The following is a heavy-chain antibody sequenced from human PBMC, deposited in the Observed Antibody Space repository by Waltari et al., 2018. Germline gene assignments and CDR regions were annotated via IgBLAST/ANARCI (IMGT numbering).Heavy chain of an antibody. J-gene: IGHJ4*02. D-gene: IGHD6-13*01. CDR1: GFTVSSNY. Sequence: EVQLVESGGGLIQPGGSLRLSCAASGFTVSSNYMSWVRQAPGKGLEWVSVIYSGGSKYYADSVKGRFTISRDNSKNTLYLQMNSLRAEDTAGYYCAREPLSHGSEYAAAGTDYWGQGTLVTVSS. CDR3: AREPLSHGSEYAAAGTDY. CDR2: IYSGGSK. V-gene: IGHV3-53*01.